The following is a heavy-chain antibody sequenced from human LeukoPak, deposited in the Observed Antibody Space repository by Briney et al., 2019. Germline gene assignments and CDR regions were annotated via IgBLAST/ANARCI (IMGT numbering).Heavy chain of an antibody. CDR1: GGSISSYY. CDR2: IYYSGST. CDR3: ARDRASTAVAGFCYAFDI. Sequence: KPSETLSLTCTVSGGSISSYYWSWIRQPPGKGLEWIGYIYYSGSTNYNPSLKSRVTISVDTYKNQFSLKLSSVTAADTAVYYCARDRASTAVAGFCYAFDIWGQGTMVTVSS. V-gene: IGHV4-59*01. D-gene: IGHD6-19*01. J-gene: IGHJ3*02.